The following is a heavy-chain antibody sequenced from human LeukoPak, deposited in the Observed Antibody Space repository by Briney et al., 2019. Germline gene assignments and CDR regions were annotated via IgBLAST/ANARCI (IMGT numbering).Heavy chain of an antibody. V-gene: IGHV4-61*02. CDR3: ARATWGIAVAGLPFDY. J-gene: IGHJ4*02. Sequence: PSETLSLTCAVSGGSISSGGYYWSWIRQPAGKGLEWIGRIYTSGSTNYNPSLKSRVTISVDTSKNQFSLKLSSVTAADTAVYYCARATWGIAVAGLPFDYWGQGTLVTVSS. CDR2: IYTSGST. CDR1: GGSISSGGYY. D-gene: IGHD6-19*01.